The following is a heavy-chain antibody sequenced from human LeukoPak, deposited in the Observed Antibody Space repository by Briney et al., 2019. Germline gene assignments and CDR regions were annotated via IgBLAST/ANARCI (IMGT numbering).Heavy chain of an antibody. Sequence: SETLSLTCTVSGGSISSSSYYWGWIRQPPGKGLEWIGSMYYSGRTYYNPSLRSRVTISVDTSKNQFSLKLSSVTAADTAVYYCARQATYCSSTSCYKAVDAFDIWGQGTMVTVSS. CDR3: ARQATYCSSTSCYKAVDAFDI. V-gene: IGHV4-39*01. CDR1: GGSISSSSYY. CDR2: MYYSGRT. D-gene: IGHD2-2*02. J-gene: IGHJ3*02.